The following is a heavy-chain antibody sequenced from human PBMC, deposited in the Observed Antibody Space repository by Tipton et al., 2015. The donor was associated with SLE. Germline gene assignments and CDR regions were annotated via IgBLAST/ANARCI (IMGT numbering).Heavy chain of an antibody. CDR2: IDHSRST. CDR3: TSWSGFLR. Sequence: LRLSCAVYGGSFSGYYWSWIRQPPGKGLEWIGEIDHSRSTNYNPSLKSRVTISRDTSKNQFSLRLSSVTAADTAVYYCTSWSGFLRWGQGTLVTVSS. V-gene: IGHV4-34*01. CDR1: GGSFSGYY. D-gene: IGHD3-3*01. J-gene: IGHJ4*02.